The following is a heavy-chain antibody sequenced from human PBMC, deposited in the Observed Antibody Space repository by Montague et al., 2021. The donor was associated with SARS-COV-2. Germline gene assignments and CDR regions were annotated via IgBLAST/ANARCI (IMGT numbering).Heavy chain of an antibody. CDR1: GDSVSNHY. Sequence: SETLSLTCIVSGDSVSNHYWSWIRQPPGKGLEWIGYVYSSVTTNYNPSLKSRVSISVDTSKNQVSLRLTSVTAADTAVYFCARDWYDTSGPYFDNWGQGTRVTVSS. CDR3: ARDWYDTSGPYFDN. D-gene: IGHD3-22*01. J-gene: IGHJ4*02. V-gene: IGHV4-59*02. CDR2: VYSSVTT.